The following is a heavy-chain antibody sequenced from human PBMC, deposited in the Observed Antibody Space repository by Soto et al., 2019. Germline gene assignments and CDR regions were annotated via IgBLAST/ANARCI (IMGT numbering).Heavy chain of an antibody. CDR1: GFTFSSYG. D-gene: IGHD6-6*01. V-gene: IGHV3-30*18. CDR3: AKDWYSSSSEDYYGMDV. CDR2: ISYDGSNK. Sequence: QVQLVESGGGVVQPGRSLRLSCAASGFTFSSYGMHWVRQAPGKGLEWVAVISYDGSNKYYADSVKGRFPISRDNSKNPLYLQMNSLRAEDTAVYYCAKDWYSSSSEDYYGMDVWGQGTTVTVSS. J-gene: IGHJ6*02.